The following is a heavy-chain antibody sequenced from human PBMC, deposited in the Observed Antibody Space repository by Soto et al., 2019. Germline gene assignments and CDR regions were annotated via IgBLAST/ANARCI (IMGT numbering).Heavy chain of an antibody. CDR3: VRVLTRASLPSGPDY. CDR1: GGSFSGYY. J-gene: IGHJ4*02. V-gene: IGHV4-34*01. CDR2: INHSGST. Sequence: SETLSLTCAVYGGSFSGYYWSWIRQPPGKGLEWIGEINHSGSTNYNPSLKSRVTISVDTSKNQFSLKLSSVTAADTAVYYCVRVLTRASLPSGPDYWGQGTLVTVSS. D-gene: IGHD6-6*01.